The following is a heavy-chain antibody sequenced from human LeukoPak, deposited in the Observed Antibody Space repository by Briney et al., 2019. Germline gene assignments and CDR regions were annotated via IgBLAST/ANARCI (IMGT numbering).Heavy chain of an antibody. V-gene: IGHV3-66*01. CDR3: ARDRGFFAFDI. J-gene: IGHJ3*02. D-gene: IGHD3-3*01. CDR1: GFTVSSNY. CDR2: IYSGGST. Sequence: GGSLRLSCAASGFTVSSNYMSWVRQAPGKGLEWVSVIYSGGSTYYADSVKGRFTISRDNSKNTLYLQMNSLRAEDTAVYYCARDRGFFAFDIWGQGTMVTVSS.